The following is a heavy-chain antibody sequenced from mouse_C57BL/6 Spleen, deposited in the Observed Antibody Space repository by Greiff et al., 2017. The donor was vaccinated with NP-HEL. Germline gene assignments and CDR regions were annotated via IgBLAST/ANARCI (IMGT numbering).Heavy chain of an antibody. D-gene: IGHD1-1*01. CDR1: GYSFTGYY. J-gene: IGHJ3*01. CDR3: ARSDYYGSSYDAY. V-gene: IGHV1-42*01. CDR2: INPSTGGT. Sequence: EVQLQESGPELVKPGASVKISCKASGYSFTGYYMNWVKQSPEKSLEWIGEINPSTGGTTYNQKFTATATLTVDKSSSTAYMQLKSLTSEDSAVYYCARSDYYGSSYDAYWGQGTLVTVSA.